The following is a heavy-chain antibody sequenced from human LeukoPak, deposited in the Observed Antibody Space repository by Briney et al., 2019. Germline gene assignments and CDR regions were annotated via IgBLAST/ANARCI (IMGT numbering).Heavy chain of an antibody. D-gene: IGHD2/OR15-2a*01. CDR1: PWSLSTSAFY. CDR3: ARQISDYYYYYMDV. J-gene: IGHJ6*03. V-gene: IGHV4-39*01. Sequence: GSLTLPCTLSPWSLSTSAFYWGGLRQPPGKGLEWIGSIYDSGNEFYNPSLTSRVTISADTSKNQFSLKLNSVTAADTAMYYCARQISDYYYYYMDVWGEGITVTVSS. CDR2: IYDSGNE.